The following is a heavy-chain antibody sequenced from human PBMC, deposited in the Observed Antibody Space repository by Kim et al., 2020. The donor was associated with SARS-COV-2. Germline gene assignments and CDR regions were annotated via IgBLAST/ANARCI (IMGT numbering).Heavy chain of an antibody. CDR3: ARGNYGPLYNWFDP. V-gene: IGHV1-69*04. J-gene: IGHJ5*02. D-gene: IGHD1-7*01. Sequence: AQKFQGRVTITADKSTSTAYMELSSLRSEDTAVYYCARGNYGPLYNWFDPWGQGTLVTVSS.